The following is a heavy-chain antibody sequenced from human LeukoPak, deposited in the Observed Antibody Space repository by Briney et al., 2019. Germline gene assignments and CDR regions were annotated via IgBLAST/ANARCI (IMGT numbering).Heavy chain of an antibody. Sequence: HAGGSLRLSCAASGFTFSSYSMSWVRQAPGKGLEWVSGTSDRGDYTYYADSVKGRFTISRDTSKNTLYLQMNSLRAEDTALYFCAKKAQYDGHYPLDYWGQGTLVTVS. CDR3: AKKAQYDGHYPLDY. V-gene: IGHV3-23*01. J-gene: IGHJ4*02. CDR2: TSDRGDYT. D-gene: IGHD4/OR15-4a*01. CDR1: GFTFSSYS.